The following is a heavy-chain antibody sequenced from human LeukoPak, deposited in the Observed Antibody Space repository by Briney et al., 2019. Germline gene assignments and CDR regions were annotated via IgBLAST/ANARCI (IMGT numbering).Heavy chain of an antibody. D-gene: IGHD3-22*01. CDR1: GFTVSSNY. CDR2: IYSGGST. J-gene: IGHJ4*02. CDR3: ARSDYYDSSGPSFDH. Sequence: PGGSLRLSCAASGFTVSSNYMSWVRQAPGKGLEWVSVIYSGGSTYYADSVKGRFTISRDNSKNTLYLQMNSLRAEDTAVYYCARSDYYDSSGPSFDHWGQGTLVTVSS. V-gene: IGHV3-53*01.